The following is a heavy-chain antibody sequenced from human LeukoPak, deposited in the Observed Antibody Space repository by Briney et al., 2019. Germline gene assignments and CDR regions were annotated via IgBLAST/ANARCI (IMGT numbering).Heavy chain of an antibody. J-gene: IGHJ4*02. CDR1: GYTFTRYY. Sequence: ASVKVSCKASGYTFTRYYMHWVRQAPGQGLEWMGIINSTTGSTNYAQKLQGRVTMTRDTSTNTVYMDLSSLRSEDTAVYYCARVVSTAYSDYWGQGTLVAVSS. CDR2: INSTTGST. D-gene: IGHD3-22*01. CDR3: ARVVSTAYSDY. V-gene: IGHV1-46*03.